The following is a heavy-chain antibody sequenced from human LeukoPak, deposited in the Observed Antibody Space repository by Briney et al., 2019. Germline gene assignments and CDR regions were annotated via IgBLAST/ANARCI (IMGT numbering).Heavy chain of an antibody. J-gene: IGHJ4*02. D-gene: IGHD4-17*01. Sequence: PSETLSLTCAFYGESFSGYYWSWIRQPPGKGLEWIGEIHHSGTTNYNPSLKSRVTISVDKSKNQFSLKLSSVTAADTAVYYCARGSTTVTTPFDYWGQGTLVTVSS. CDR3: ARGSTTVTTPFDY. CDR2: IHHSGTT. CDR1: GESFSGYY. V-gene: IGHV4-34*01.